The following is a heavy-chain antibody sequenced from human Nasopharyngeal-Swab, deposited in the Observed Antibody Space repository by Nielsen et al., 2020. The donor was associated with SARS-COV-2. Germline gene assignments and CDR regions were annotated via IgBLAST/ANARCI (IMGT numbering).Heavy chain of an antibody. D-gene: IGHD3-10*01. Sequence: GESLKISCAAPGFPFSSYAMTWVRQAPGKGLEWLSGIGDSGDTTYYADSVKGRFTMSRDNSKNTLYLQMSSLRAEDTAVYYCAKGVSGSYYAIDYWGQGTLVTVSS. V-gene: IGHV3-23*01. CDR1: GFPFSSYA. CDR3: AKGVSGSYYAIDY. CDR2: IGDSGDTT. J-gene: IGHJ4*02.